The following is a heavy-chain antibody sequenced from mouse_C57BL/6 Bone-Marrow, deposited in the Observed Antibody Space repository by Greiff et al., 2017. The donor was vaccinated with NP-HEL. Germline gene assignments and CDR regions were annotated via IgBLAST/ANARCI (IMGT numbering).Heavy chain of an antibody. Sequence: VNVVESGPGLVAPSQSLSITCTVSGFSLTSYGVHWVRQPPGKGLEWLVVIWSDGSTTYNSALKSRLSISKDNSKSQVFLKMNSLQTDDTAKYYCARHQLGRGGYAMDYWGQGTSVTVSS. CDR1: GFSLTSYG. V-gene: IGHV2-6-1*01. CDR3: ARHQLGRGGYAMDY. J-gene: IGHJ4*01. CDR2: IWSDGST. D-gene: IGHD4-1*02.